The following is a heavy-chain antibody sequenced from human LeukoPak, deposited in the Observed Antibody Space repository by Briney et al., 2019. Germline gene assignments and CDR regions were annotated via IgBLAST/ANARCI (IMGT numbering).Heavy chain of an antibody. CDR2: IYYSGSS. D-gene: IGHD6-6*01. CDR3: ARLSRGSSAGFDY. J-gene: IGHJ4*02. V-gene: IGHV4-59*01. CDR1: GGSISSYY. Sequence: SETLSLTCTVSGGSISSYYWNWIRQPPGKGLEWIAYIYYSGSSNYNPSLKSRVTISVDTSKNQFSLKLSSVTAADTAVYFCARLSRGSSAGFDYWGQGILVTVSS.